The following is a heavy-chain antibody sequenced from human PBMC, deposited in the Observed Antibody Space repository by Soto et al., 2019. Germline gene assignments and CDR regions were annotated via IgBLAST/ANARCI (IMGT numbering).Heavy chain of an antibody. CDR1: GFPFSNSA. J-gene: IGHJ3*02. D-gene: IGHD2-15*01. Sequence: SVKVSCKASGFPFSNSALQWVRQAPGQRLEWIGWIVIGGGNTNYAQKLQERITITRDMSTNTAYMELRSLTPEDTAIYYCAAALYSGGRCCSFDIWGQGTMVTVSS. CDR3: AAALYSGGRCCSFDI. CDR2: IVIGGGNT. V-gene: IGHV1-58*01.